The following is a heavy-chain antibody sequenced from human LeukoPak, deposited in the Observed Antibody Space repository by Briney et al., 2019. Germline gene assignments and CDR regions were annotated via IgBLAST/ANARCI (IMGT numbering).Heavy chain of an antibody. CDR1: GFTFNTYS. Sequence: PGGSLRLSCAASGFTFNTYSMNWVRQAPGKGLEWVSYISSRSNSIYYADSVKGRFTISRDNSKNMLYLQMNSLRDEDTAVYFCARAPYGLFAMDVWGQGTAVIVSS. CDR3: ARAPYGLFAMDV. J-gene: IGHJ6*02. V-gene: IGHV3-48*02. D-gene: IGHD4-17*01. CDR2: ISSRSNSI.